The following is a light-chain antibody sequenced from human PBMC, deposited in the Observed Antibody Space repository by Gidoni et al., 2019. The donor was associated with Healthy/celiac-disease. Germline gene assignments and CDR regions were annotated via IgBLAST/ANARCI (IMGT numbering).Light chain of an antibody. V-gene: IGKV1-5*03. CDR1: QSISSW. Sequence: DIQLTQSPSTLYASVGDRVTINCRASQSISSWLDWYQQKPGKAPKLLIYKASSLESGVPSRFSGSGSGTEFTLTISSLQPDDFATYYCQQYNSYSLTFGGGTKVEIK. CDR2: KAS. CDR3: QQYNSYSLT. J-gene: IGKJ4*01.